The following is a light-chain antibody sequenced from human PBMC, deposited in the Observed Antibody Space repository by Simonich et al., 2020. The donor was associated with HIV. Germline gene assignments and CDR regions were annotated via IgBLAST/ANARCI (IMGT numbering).Light chain of an antibody. CDR3: QQYNSYPFT. CDR1: QSISTW. Sequence: DIQMTQSPSTLSASVGDRVTITCRASQSISTWLAWYQQKPGKAPKLLVYKASSLESGVPSRFSGSGSGTEFTLTISSLQPDDFATYYCQQYNSYPFTFGQGTKLEIK. V-gene: IGKV1-5*03. J-gene: IGKJ2*01. CDR2: KAS.